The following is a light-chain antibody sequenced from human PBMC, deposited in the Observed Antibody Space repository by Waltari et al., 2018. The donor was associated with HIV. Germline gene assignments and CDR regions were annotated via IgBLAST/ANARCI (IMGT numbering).Light chain of an antibody. J-gene: IGLJ2*01. CDR2: GNN. CDR3: GTWDSDLRAVV. Sequence: QSVLTQTPPVSATPGHRVTISCSGNGSNTQDNNVSWYQQLPGTSPKLLIYGNNQRVSGVPGRFSGSKSGTAATLGITGLQTGDEADYFCGTWDSDLRAVVFGGGTKLTVL. CDR1: GSNTQDNN. V-gene: IGLV1-51*01.